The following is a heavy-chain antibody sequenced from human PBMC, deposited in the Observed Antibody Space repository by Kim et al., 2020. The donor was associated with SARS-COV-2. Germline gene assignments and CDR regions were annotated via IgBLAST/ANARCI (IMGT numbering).Heavy chain of an antibody. V-gene: IGHV1-3*01. CDR2: GNP. Sequence: GNPKYSPKFQGRVTITRDSSASTAYMELSSLRSEDTAVYYCARNNWFDPWGQGTLVTVSS. CDR3: ARNNWFDP. J-gene: IGHJ5*02.